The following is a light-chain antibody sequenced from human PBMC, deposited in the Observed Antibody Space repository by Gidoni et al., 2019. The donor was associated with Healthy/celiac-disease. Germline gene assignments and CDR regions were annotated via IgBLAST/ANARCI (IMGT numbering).Light chain of an antibody. CDR3: QSADSSGTYPVV. V-gene: IGLV3-25*03. CDR2: KDS. J-gene: IGLJ2*01. Sequence: SYELTQPPSVSVSPGQTARITCSGDALPKQYAYWYQQKPGQDPVLVIYKDSERPSGIPERFSGSSSGTTVTLTISGVQAEDEADYYCQSADSSGTYPVVFGGGTKLTVL. CDR1: ALPKQY.